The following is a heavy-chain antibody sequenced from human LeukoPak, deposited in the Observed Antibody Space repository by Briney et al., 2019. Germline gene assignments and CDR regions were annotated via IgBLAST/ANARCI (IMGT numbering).Heavy chain of an antibody. Sequence: QSGGSLRLSCAASGFTFSSYEMNWVRQAPGKGLEWVSYISSSGSTIYYADSVKGRFTISRDNAKNSLYLQMNSLRAEDTAVYYCARDRDSRFGELYSQPYFDYWGQGTLVTVSS. V-gene: IGHV3-48*03. CDR3: ARDRDSRFGELYSQPYFDY. CDR2: ISSSGSTI. CDR1: GFTFSSYE. J-gene: IGHJ4*02. D-gene: IGHD3-10*01.